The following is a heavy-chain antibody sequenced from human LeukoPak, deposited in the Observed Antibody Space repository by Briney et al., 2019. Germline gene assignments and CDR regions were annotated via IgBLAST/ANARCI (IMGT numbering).Heavy chain of an antibody. J-gene: IGHJ4*02. CDR2: IYHSGST. CDR1: GGSISSSSYY. D-gene: IGHD3-10*01. Sequence: PSETLSLTCTVSGGSISSSSYYWGWIRQPPGKGLEWIGSIYHSGSTYYNPSLRSRVTISVDTSKNQFSLQLSSVTAADTAVYYCARQDGTAMVRGHSSYFDYWGQGTLVTVSS. V-gene: IGHV4-39*01. CDR3: ARQDGTAMVRGHSSYFDY.